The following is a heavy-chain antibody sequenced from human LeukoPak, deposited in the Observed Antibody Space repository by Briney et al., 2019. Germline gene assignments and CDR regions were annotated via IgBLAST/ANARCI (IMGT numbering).Heavy chain of an antibody. Sequence: GESLKISCKGSGYRFTSYWIGWVRQMPGKGLEWMGIIYPGDSDTRYSPSFQGQVTISADKSISTAYLQWSSLKASDTAMYYCARLQYYDILTGSMLGYIDYWGQGTLVTVSS. CDR1: GYRFTSYW. J-gene: IGHJ4*02. CDR2: IYPGDSDT. V-gene: IGHV5-51*01. D-gene: IGHD3-9*01. CDR3: ARLQYYDILTGSMLGYIDY.